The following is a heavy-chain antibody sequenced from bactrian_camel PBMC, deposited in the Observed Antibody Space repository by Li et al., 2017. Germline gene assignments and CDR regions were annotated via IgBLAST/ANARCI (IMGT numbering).Heavy chain of an antibody. V-gene: IGHV3-3*01. CDR2: VYFGGGST. CDR1: GHTYSSNC. Sequence: HVQLVESGGGSVQAGGTLRLSCGASGHTYSSNCMGWFRQAPGKEREGVAFVYFGGGSTYYADSVKGRFTISQDKGKNTVYLLMNSLKPEDTAMYYCAASRLGSTINWRHERRWGYRGQGTQVTVS. CDR3: AASRLGSTINWRHERRWGY. J-gene: IGHJ4*01. D-gene: IGHD4*01.